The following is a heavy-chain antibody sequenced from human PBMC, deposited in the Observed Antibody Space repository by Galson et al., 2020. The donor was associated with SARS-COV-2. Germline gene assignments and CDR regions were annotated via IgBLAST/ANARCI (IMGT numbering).Heavy chain of an antibody. Sequence: SQTLSLTCAVYGGSFSGYSWTWIRQPPGKGLEWIGEINIGGNTNYSPSLRSRVTISVDKSKNQFSLKLSSVTAADTAVYYCAARYCSSTSCPNWFDPWGQGTLVTVSS. CDR3: AARYCSSTSCPNWFDP. CDR1: GGSFSGYS. CDR2: INIGGNT. J-gene: IGHJ5*02. V-gene: IGHV4-34*01. D-gene: IGHD2-2*01.